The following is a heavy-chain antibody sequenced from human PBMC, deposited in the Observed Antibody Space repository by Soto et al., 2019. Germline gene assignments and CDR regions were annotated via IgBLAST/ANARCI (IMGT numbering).Heavy chain of an antibody. V-gene: IGHV3-23*01. CDR2: ISGSGGST. CDR1: VFTFSSYA. J-gene: IGHJ6*02. D-gene: IGHD6-13*01. Sequence: GGSLRLSCAASVFTFSSYAMSWVRQAPGKGLEWVSAISGSGGSTYYADSVKGRFTISRDNSKNTLYLQMNSLRAEDTAVYYCAKGDSSSWYMDYYYYGMDVWGQGTTVTVSS. CDR3: AKGDSSSWYMDYYYYGMDV.